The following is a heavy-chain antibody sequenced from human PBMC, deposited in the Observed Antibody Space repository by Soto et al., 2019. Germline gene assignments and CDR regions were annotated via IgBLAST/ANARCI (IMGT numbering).Heavy chain of an antibody. CDR3: AKDHLYCSGGSCYFSYYYYMDV. Sequence: GGSLRLSCAASGFTFSSYGMHWVRQAPGKGLEWVAVISYDGSNKYYADSVKGRFTISRDNSKNTLYLQMNSLRAEDTAVYYCAKDHLYCSGGSCYFSYYYYMDVWGKGTTVTVSS. D-gene: IGHD2-15*01. J-gene: IGHJ6*03. V-gene: IGHV3-30*18. CDR1: GFTFSSYG. CDR2: ISYDGSNK.